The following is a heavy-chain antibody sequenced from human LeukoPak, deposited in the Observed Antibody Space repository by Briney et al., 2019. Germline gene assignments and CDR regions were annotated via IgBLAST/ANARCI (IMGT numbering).Heavy chain of an antibody. Sequence: WGTLSLTCAASGFTFSSNAMSWVRQAPGKGLEWVSALSGSGGSTYYADSVKGRFTISRDNSKTTLYLQMNSLRAEDTAVYYCAKDKTYSSSWYGPDAFDIWGQGTMVTASS. CDR1: GFTFSSNA. CDR3: AKDKTYSSSWYGPDAFDI. V-gene: IGHV3-23*01. CDR2: LSGSGGST. J-gene: IGHJ3*02. D-gene: IGHD6-13*01.